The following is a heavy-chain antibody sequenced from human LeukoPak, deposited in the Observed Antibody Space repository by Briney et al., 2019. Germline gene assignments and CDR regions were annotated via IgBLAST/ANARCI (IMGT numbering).Heavy chain of an antibody. CDR1: GGSISSSSYY. V-gene: IGHV4-39*01. J-gene: IGHJ3*02. CDR2: IYYSGST. CDR3: ARQGQGDALDI. Sequence: PSETLSLTCTVSGGSISSSSYYWGWIRQPPGKGLEWIGSIYYSGSTYYNPSLKSRVTTSVDTSKNQFSLKLSPVTAADTAVYYCARQGQGDALDIWGQGTMVTVSS.